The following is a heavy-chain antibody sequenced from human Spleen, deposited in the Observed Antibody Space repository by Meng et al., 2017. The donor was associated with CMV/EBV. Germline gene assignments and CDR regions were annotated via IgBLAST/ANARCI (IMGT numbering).Heavy chain of an antibody. CDR2: IYYSGST. Sequence: SETLSLTCTVSGYSISSGYYWGWIRQPPGKGLEWIGYIYYSGSTNYNPSLKSRVTISEDTSKNQFSLKLSSVTAADTAMYYCARDTYYDSSGDGFDIWGQGTVVTVSS. V-gene: IGHV4-61*01. D-gene: IGHD3-22*01. J-gene: IGHJ3*02. CDR1: GYSISSGYY. CDR3: ARDTYYDSSGDGFDI.